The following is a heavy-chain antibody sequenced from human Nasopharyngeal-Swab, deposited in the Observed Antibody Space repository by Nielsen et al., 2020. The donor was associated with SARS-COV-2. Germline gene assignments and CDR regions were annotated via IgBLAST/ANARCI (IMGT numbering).Heavy chain of an antibody. CDR3: ARDYDSSGGYYFDY. CDR2: IWYDGSNK. Sequence: GESLKISCAASGFTFSSYGMHWVRQAPGKGLEWVAVIWYDGSNKYYADSVKGRFTISRDNSKNTLYLQMNSLRAEDTAVYYCARDYDSSGGYYFDYWGQGTLVTVSS. V-gene: IGHV3-33*01. D-gene: IGHD3-22*01. J-gene: IGHJ4*02. CDR1: GFTFSSYG.